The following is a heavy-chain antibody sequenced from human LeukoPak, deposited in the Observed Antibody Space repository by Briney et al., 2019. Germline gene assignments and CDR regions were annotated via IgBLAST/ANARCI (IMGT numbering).Heavy chain of an antibody. CDR3: ASTPRQQWLVWGWFDP. V-gene: IGHV4-59*01. CDR1: GGSISSCY. D-gene: IGHD6-19*01. J-gene: IGHJ5*02. Sequence: PSETLSLTCTVSGGSISSCYWSWIRQPPGKGLEWIGYIYYSGSTNYNPSLKSRVTISVDTSKNQFSLKLSSVTAADTAVYYCASTPRQQWLVWGWFDPWGQGTLVTVSS. CDR2: IYYSGST.